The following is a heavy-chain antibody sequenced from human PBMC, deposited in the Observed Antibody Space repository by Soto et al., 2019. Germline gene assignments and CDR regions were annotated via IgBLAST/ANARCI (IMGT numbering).Heavy chain of an antibody. D-gene: IGHD2-15*01. Sequence: QVQLVESGGGVVQSGRSRRLSCEVSGFNFRSYGMHWVRQAPGKGPERVASVWPEGSDKFYVDSVKGRFSISRDSSRKTLCLQMYSLRVEETAVCYRARRPLGGPPFDSWGRGTLVTVS. CDR2: VWPEGSDK. V-gene: IGHV3-33*01. CDR3: ARRPLGGPPFDS. J-gene: IGHJ5*01. CDR1: GFNFRSYG.